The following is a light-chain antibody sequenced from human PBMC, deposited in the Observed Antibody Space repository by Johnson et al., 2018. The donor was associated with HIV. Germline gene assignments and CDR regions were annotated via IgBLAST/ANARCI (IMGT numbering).Light chain of an antibody. CDR1: SSNIGKNS. Sequence: QSVLTQPPSVSAAPGQKVTIPCSGSSSNIGKNSVSWYQQLPGTAPKLLIYESNKRPSGIPDRFSGSKSGTSATLGITGLQTGDEADYYCGTWDTRLSVLYVFGSGTKGTVL. CDR2: ESN. J-gene: IGLJ1*01. CDR3: GTWDTRLSVLYV. V-gene: IGLV1-51*02.